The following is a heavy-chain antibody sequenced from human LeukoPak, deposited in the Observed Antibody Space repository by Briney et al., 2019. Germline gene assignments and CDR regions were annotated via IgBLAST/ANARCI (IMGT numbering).Heavy chain of an antibody. CDR2: LYSGGNP. CDR3: ATQNWGSRAFDY. Sequence: GGSLRLSCAVSGFTVSSSHMGWVRQAPGKGLEWVSVLYSGGNPFYEDSVKGRFTISRDNSKNTLYLQMNSLRAEDTAVYYCATQNWGSRAFDYWGQGTLVSVSS. V-gene: IGHV3-66*01. J-gene: IGHJ4*02. D-gene: IGHD7-27*01. CDR1: GFTVSSSH.